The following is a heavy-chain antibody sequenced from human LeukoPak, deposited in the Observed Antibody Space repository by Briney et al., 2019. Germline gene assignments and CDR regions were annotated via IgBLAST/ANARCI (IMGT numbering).Heavy chain of an antibody. CDR2: IYYSGST. CDR1: GGSISSSSYY. V-gene: IGHV4-39*01. Sequence: PSETLSLTCTVSGGSISSSSYYWGWIRQPPGKGLEWIGSIYYSGSTYYNPSLKSRVTISVDTSKNQFSLKLSSVTAADTAVYYCARRRWCSSTSCYMQGSFDYWGQGTLVTVSS. J-gene: IGHJ4*02. D-gene: IGHD2-2*02. CDR3: ARRRWCSSTSCYMQGSFDY.